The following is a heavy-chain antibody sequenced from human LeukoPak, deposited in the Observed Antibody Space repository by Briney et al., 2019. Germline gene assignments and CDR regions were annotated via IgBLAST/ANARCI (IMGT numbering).Heavy chain of an antibody. CDR2: IKQDGSEK. CDR3: ARARGGATATFKLDYYYYYMDV. J-gene: IGHJ6*03. D-gene: IGHD1-26*01. Sequence: GGSLRLSCAASGFTFSSYWMSWVRQAPGKGLEWVANIKQDGSEKYYVDSVKGRFTISRDNAKNSLYLQMNSLRAEDTAVYYCARARGGATATFKLDYYYYYMDVWGKGTTVTVSS. V-gene: IGHV3-7*04. CDR1: GFTFSSYW.